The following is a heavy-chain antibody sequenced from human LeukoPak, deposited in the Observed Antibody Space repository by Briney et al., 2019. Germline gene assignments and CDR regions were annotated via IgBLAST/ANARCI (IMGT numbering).Heavy chain of an antibody. V-gene: IGHV1-69*06. J-gene: IGHJ5*02. CDR3: ATWEWELLRNWFDP. D-gene: IGHD1-26*01. CDR1: GGTFSSYA. Sequence: SVKVSCKASGGTFSSYAISWVRQAPGQGLEWMGGIIPIFGTANYAQKFQGRVTITADKSTSTAYMELSSLRSEDTAVYYCATWEWELLRNWFDPWGQGTLVTVSS. CDR2: IIPIFGTA.